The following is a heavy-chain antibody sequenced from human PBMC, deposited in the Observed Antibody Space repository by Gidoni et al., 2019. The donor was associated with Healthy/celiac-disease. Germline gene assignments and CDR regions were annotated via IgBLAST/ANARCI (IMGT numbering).Heavy chain of an antibody. CDR2: IWYDGSNK. CDR1: GFTFSSYG. J-gene: IGHJ1*01. Sequence: QVQLVESGGGVVQPGRSLRLSCAASGFTFSSYGMHWVRQAPGKGLEWVAVIWYDGSNKYYADSVKGRFTISRDNSKNTLYLQMNSLRAEDTAVYYCARDYYDSSGYFWFQHWGQGTLVTVSS. V-gene: IGHV3-33*01. D-gene: IGHD3-22*01. CDR3: ARDYYDSSGYFWFQH.